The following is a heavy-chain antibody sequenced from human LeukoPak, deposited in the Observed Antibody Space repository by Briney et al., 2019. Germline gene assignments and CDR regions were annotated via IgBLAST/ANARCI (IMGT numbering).Heavy chain of an antibody. V-gene: IGHV4-34*01. CDR1: GGSFGGYY. CDR3: ASRVGATNYFDY. J-gene: IGHJ4*02. D-gene: IGHD1-26*01. CDR2: INHSGST. Sequence: SETLSLTCAVYGGSFGGYYWSWIRQPPGKGLEWIGEINHSGSTNYNPSLKSRVTISVDTSKNQFSLKLSSVTAADTAVYYCASRVGATNYFDYWGQGTLVTVSP.